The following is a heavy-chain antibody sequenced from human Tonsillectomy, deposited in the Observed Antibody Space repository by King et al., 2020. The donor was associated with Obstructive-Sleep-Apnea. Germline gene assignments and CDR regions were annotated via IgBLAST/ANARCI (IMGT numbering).Heavy chain of an antibody. V-gene: IGHV3-30*04. CDR3: ARDRGDVVIPAVRGWEGGMDV. CDR1: GFTFSRYA. Sequence: VQLVESGGGVVQPGRSLRLSCAASGFTFSRYALHWVRQAPGKGLEWVALITSDGSNKYYADSVNGRFTISRENSKNTLYLQMNSLRAEDTAVYYCARDRGDVVIPAVRGWEGGMDVWGQGTTVSVSS. D-gene: IGHD2-2*01. CDR2: ITSDGSNK. J-gene: IGHJ6*02.